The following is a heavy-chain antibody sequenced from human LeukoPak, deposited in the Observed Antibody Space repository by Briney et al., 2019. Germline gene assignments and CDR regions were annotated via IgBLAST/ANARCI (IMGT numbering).Heavy chain of an antibody. CDR1: GGTVSRYP. J-gene: IGHJ5*02. CDR3: ARDISSSTGTPFDP. V-gene: IGHV7-4-1*02. CDR2: INTNTGNP. Sequence: ASVKVSCKASGGTVSRYPISWVRQAPGQGLEWMGWINTNTGNPTYAQGFTGRFVFSLDTSVSTAYLQISSLKAEDTAVYYCARDISSSTGTPFDPWGQGTLVTVSS. D-gene: IGHD6-6*01.